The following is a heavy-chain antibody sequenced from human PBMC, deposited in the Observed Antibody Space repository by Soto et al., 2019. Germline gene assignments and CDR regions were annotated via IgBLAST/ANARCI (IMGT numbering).Heavy chain of an antibody. D-gene: IGHD3-9*01. V-gene: IGHV3-23*01. CDR1: GFTFRDFA. Sequence: GGSLRLSCAASGFTFRDFAMSWVRQSPGRGLEWVSTIGALVSTAFYADSVRGRFTISRDNSNNILYLQMKSLRAEDTAVYYCAKDSGPPDSGLVIHAFDIWGQGTMVTVSS. CDR2: IGALVSTA. CDR3: AKDSGPPDSGLVIHAFDI. J-gene: IGHJ3*02.